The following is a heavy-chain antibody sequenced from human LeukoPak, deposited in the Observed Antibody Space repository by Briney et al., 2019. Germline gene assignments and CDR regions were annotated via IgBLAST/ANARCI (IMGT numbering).Heavy chain of an antibody. J-gene: IGHJ5*02. CDR3: ARDRGTTVARGVPSWFDP. D-gene: IGHD3-10*01. CDR1: GDSISNGGYY. V-gene: IGHV4-61*02. Sequence: SQTLSLTCIVSGDSISNGGYYWTWSRQPAGKGLEYIGRSYTNGDTKYNPSLESRVTISMDTSRTQFSLKLPSVSAADTALYYCARDRGTTVARGVPSWFDPWGHGILVTVSS. CDR2: SYTNGDT.